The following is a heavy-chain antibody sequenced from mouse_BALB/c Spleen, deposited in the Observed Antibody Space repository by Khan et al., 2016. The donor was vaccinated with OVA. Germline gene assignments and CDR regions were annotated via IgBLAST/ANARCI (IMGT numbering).Heavy chain of an antibody. CDR3: ARAGYSPWFAY. V-gene: IGHV14-1*02. CDR1: GFNIKDYY. J-gene: IGHJ3*01. CDR2: IDPENGNT. Sequence: EVQLQQSGAELVRPGALVKLSCKASGFNIKDYYIHWVKQRPEQGLEWIGWIDPENGNTIYDPKFQGKANITADTSSNTAYLHFSILTSEDTAVYYCARAGYSPWFAYWGQGTLVTVSA. D-gene: IGHD2-3*01.